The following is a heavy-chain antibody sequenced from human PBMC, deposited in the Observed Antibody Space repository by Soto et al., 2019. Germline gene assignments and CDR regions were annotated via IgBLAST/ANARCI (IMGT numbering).Heavy chain of an antibody. CDR3: ARDKDYYDSSGPEDDAFDI. CDR2: IYYSGST. V-gene: IGHV4-31*03. J-gene: IGHJ3*02. D-gene: IGHD3-22*01. Sequence: QVQLQESGPGLVKPSQTLSLTCTVSGGSISSGGYYWSWIRQHPGKGLEWIGYIYYSGSTYYNPSLKSRVTIVVDTSKNQFSLKLSSVTAADASVYYCARDKDYYDSSGPEDDAFDIWGQGTMVTVFS. CDR1: GGSISSGGYY.